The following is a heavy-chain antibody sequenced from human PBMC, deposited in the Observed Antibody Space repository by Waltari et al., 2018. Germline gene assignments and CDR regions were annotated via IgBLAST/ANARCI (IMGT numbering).Heavy chain of an antibody. CDR3: ARSLMGYYYYMDV. J-gene: IGHJ6*03. CDR2: ITSINNAK. V-gene: IGHV3-48*04. D-gene: IGHD3-10*01. Sequence: EVQLVESGGGLVQPGGSLRLSCAASGFTFSNYRMNWVRQAPGKGLECVSHITSINNAKSYADSVRGRFTISRDNAKDSLYLEMSSLRPEDTAIYYCARSLMGYYYYMDVWGKGTTVTISS. CDR1: GFTFSNYR.